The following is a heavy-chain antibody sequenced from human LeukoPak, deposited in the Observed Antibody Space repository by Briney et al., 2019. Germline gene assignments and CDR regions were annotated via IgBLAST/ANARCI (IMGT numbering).Heavy chain of an antibody. D-gene: IGHD6-19*01. V-gene: IGHV3-30*18. Sequence: GGSLRLSCAASGFTFSSYGMHWVRQAPGKGLEWVAVISYDGSNKYYADSVKGRFTIPRDNSKSTLYLQMNSLRAEDTAVYYCAKDLEPPSPSGWYHGFGYWGQGTLVTVSS. J-gene: IGHJ4*02. CDR3: AKDLEPPSPSGWYHGFGY. CDR2: ISYDGSNK. CDR1: GFTFSSYG.